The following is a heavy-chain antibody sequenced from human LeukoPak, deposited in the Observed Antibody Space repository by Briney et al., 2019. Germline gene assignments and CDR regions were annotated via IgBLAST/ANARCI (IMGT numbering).Heavy chain of an antibody. Sequence: VASVTVSCTASGGTFSSYAISWVRQAPGQGLEWMGGIIPIFGTANYAQKFQGRVTITADESTSTAYMELSSQRSEDTAVYYCARSAITGEFDYWGQGTLVTVSS. J-gene: IGHJ4*02. CDR2: IIPIFGTA. CDR1: GGTFSSYA. CDR3: ARSAITGEFDY. V-gene: IGHV1-69*13. D-gene: IGHD7-27*01.